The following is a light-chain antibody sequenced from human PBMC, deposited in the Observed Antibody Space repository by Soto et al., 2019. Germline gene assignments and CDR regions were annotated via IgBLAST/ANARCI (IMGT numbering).Light chain of an antibody. CDR3: SSYTTSGTPV. J-gene: IGLJ3*02. CDR2: EVS. CDR1: SSDVGGYNY. Sequence: QSALTQPASVSGSPGQTITISCTGTSSDVGGYNYLSWYQQHPGKAPKVMIYEVSNRPSGVSNRFSDSKAGNTASPTISGTQAEDEADYFCSSYTTSGTPVFGGGTKLTVL. V-gene: IGLV2-14*01.